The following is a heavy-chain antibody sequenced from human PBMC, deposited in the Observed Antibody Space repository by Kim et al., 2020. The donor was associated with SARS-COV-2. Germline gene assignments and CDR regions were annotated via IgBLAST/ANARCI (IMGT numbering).Heavy chain of an antibody. J-gene: IGHJ4*02. V-gene: IGHV3-30*02. D-gene: IGHD1-26*01. Sequence: FTISRDNSKNTLYLQMNSLRAEDTAVYYCAKEGRVGAIFGRRSYYYFDYWGQGTLVTVSS. CDR3: AKEGRVGAIFGRRSYYYFDY.